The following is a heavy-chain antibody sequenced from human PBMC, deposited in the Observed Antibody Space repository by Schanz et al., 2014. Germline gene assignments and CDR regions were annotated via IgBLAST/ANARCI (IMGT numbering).Heavy chain of an antibody. J-gene: IGHJ6*02. Sequence: QVQLQQWGAGLLKPSETLSLTCAVYGGSFSSNYWSWIRQPPGKGLEWIGEINQSGTTNYNPSLKSRVTMSVDTSKNQISLKLSSVTAADTAVYYCARDSLRGATGGYGMDVWGQGTTVTVSS. CDR2: INQSGTT. CDR3: ARDSLRGATGGYGMDV. D-gene: IGHD2-8*02. CDR1: GGSFSSNY. V-gene: IGHV4-34*02.